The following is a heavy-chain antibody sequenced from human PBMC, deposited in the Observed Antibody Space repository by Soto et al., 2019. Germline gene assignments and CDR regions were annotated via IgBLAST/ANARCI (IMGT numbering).Heavy chain of an antibody. CDR1: GFSVSTKY. Sequence: GSLTLSCAASGFSVSTKYMSWVRQAPGKGLEWLSLIQSGGSTYYADSVKGRFTTSRDNSENTLFLQMNSLRAEDTAVYYCAKIPLQRIAAAYFAYWGQGTLVTVSS. V-gene: IGHV3-66*01. J-gene: IGHJ4*02. CDR2: IQSGGST. D-gene: IGHD6-13*01. CDR3: AKIPLQRIAAAYFAY.